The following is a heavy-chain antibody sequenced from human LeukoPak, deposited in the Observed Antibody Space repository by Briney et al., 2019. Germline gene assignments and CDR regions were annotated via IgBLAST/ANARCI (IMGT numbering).Heavy chain of an antibody. Sequence: GGSLRLSCAASGFTFSSYAMHWVRQAPGKGLEWVAVISYDGSNKYYAESVKGRFTISRDNSKNTLYLQMNSLRAEDTAVYYCAIDIVVVPAAIDYWGQGTLVTVSS. CDR2: ISYDGSNK. CDR3: AIDIVVVPAAIDY. V-gene: IGHV3-30-3*01. CDR1: GFTFSSYA. J-gene: IGHJ4*02. D-gene: IGHD2-2*01.